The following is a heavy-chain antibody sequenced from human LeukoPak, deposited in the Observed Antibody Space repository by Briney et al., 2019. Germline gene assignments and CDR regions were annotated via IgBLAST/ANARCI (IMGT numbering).Heavy chain of an antibody. V-gene: IGHV4-59*01. D-gene: IGHD4-23*01. CDR1: GGSISSYY. CDR3: ARALRLWGGNSGIAFDI. CDR2: IYNSGST. J-gene: IGHJ3*02. Sequence: SETLSLTCTVSGGSISSYYWSWIRQPPGKGLEWIGYIYNSGSTNYNHSLKSRVTISEDMSNNQFSLKLSSVTAADTAVYYCARALRLWGGNSGIAFDIWGQGTMVTVST.